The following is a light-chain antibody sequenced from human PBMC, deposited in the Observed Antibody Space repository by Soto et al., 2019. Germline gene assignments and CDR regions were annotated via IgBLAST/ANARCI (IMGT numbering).Light chain of an antibody. CDR2: KIS. CDR1: QSLLHSDGETY. V-gene: IGKV2-24*01. CDR3: MQATEYPPYT. J-gene: IGKJ2*01. Sequence: DIVLTQTPLSSPVTLGQPASISCSSSQSLLHSDGETYLSWLQQRPGQPQRLLNYKISNRFSGVQDRFSGSGAGTDFTLKISRVEAEDVGMYYCMQATEYPPYTFGQGNKLEIK.